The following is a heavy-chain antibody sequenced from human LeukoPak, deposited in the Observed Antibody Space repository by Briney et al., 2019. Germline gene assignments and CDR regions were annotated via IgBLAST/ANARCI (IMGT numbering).Heavy chain of an antibody. V-gene: IGHV3-7*01. CDR2: IKQDGSEK. CDR1: GFTFNDYW. D-gene: IGHD3-10*01. Sequence: GGSLRLSCAASGFTFNDYWMSWVRQAPGKGLEWVANIKQDGSEKDYVDSVKGRFTISRDNAKNSLHLQMNTLRAEDTAVYYCAKAGYGSGSSSFDQWGQGTLVTVSS. CDR3: AKAGYGSGSSSFDQ. J-gene: IGHJ4*02.